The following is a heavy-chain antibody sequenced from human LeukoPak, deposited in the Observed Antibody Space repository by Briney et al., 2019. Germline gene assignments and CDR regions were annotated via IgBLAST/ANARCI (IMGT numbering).Heavy chain of an antibody. Sequence: RGESLKISSKGSGYSFTSYWIGFVRQTPGKVLELMGIIYPGDSDYRYSPSFQGQVTISADKSITTAYLQWSSLKASDTAMYYWARRGTSMFRGVHMGPYGGFDICGRGTMVTVSS. CDR2: IYPGDSDY. CDR1: GYSFTSYW. D-gene: IGHD3-10*01. CDR3: ARRGTSMFRGVHMGPYGGFDI. V-gene: IGHV5-51*01. J-gene: IGHJ3*02.